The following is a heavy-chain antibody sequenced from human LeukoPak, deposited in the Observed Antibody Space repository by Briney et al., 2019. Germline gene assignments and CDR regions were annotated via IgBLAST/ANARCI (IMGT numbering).Heavy chain of an antibody. Sequence: GGSLRLSSAASGLTFSRYSMNWVRQAPGKGLEWVSSSSSSSSYIYYADSVKGRFTISRDNAKNSLYLQMNSLRAEDTAVYYCAELGITMIGGVWGKGTTVTISS. J-gene: IGHJ6*04. CDR3: AELGITMIGGV. CDR2: SSSSSSYI. V-gene: IGHV3-21*01. D-gene: IGHD3-10*02. CDR1: GLTFSRYS.